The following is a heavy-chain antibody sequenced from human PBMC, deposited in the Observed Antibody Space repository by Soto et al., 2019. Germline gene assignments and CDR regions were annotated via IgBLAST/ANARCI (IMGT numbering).Heavy chain of an antibody. Sequence: ASVKVSCKASGYTFTAYYMHWVRQAPGQGLEWMGWIDPNSGRTNYAQKFQGWVTLTRDTSIRTAYMELSRLKSDDTAVYYCARGGIVAAATHYHYYMDVWGRGTTVTVSS. V-gene: IGHV1-2*04. J-gene: IGHJ6*03. D-gene: IGHD1-26*01. CDR1: GYTFTAYY. CDR2: IDPNSGRT. CDR3: ARGGIVAAATHYHYYMDV.